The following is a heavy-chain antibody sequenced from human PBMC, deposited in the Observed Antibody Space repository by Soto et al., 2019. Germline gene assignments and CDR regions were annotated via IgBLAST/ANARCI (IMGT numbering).Heavy chain of an antibody. D-gene: IGHD2-2*02. CDR2: ISYDGSVK. J-gene: IGHJ4*02. CDR1: GFTFNTYG. Sequence: GGSLRLSCAASGFTFNTYGMHWVRQAPGKGLEWVAVISYDGSVKYYVDSVKGRFTIPKDNSKNTLYLQMNSLRPEDTAVYYCAKSPNFYCSSPNCYKYYFDHWGQGTRVTVSS. CDR3: AKSPNFYCSSPNCYKYYFDH. V-gene: IGHV3-30*18.